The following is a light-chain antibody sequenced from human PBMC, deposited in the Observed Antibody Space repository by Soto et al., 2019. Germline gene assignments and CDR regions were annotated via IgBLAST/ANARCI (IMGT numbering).Light chain of an antibody. J-gene: IGLJ2*01. V-gene: IGLV2-8*01. Sequence: QSALTQPPSASGSPGQAVTISCIGTSSDVGGYNYVSWYQQHPGKAPKLMIYEVSKRPSGVPDRFSGSKSGNTASLTVSGLQADDEADYYCSSYAASNNLGVFGGGTQRTVL. CDR2: EVS. CDR1: SSDVGGYNY. CDR3: SSYAASNNLGV.